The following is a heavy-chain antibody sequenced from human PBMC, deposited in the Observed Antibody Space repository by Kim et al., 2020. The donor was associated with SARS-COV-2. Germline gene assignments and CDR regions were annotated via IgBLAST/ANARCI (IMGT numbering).Heavy chain of an antibody. Sequence: VRDYYFSCIRQAPGKELEWVSYMSSRGSTICYADSVKDRFSISRDNANHSLYLQINSLRAEDTAVYYFARDHEFMITFGGVIPSDYWVQG. CDR3: ARDHEFMITFGGVIPSDY. D-gene: IGHD3-16*02. CDR1: VRDYY. CDR2: MSSRGSTI. J-gene: IGHJ4*02. V-gene: IGHV3-11*01.